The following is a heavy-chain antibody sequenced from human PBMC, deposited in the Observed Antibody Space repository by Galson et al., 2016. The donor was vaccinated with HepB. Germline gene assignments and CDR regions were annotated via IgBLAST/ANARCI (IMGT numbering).Heavy chain of an antibody. CDR2: INPKTGGA. D-gene: IGHD5-12*01. V-gene: IGHV1-2*02. J-gene: IGHJ3*01. CDR3: ARVKWLERAYDV. CDR1: GYIFTDKY. Sequence: KVSCKASGYIFTDKYLHWVRQAPGQGLEWMGWINPKTGGANSAQKFQGRVTMTRDTSISAAYMEASRLTSDDTAVYFCARVKWLERAYDVWGQGTMVTVSS.